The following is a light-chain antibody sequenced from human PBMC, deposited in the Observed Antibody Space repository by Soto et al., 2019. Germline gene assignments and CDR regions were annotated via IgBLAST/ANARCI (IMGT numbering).Light chain of an antibody. CDR2: STD. CDR3: ATWDGSLTGYV. V-gene: IGLV1-44*01. CDR1: SSNIGSNT. J-gene: IGLJ1*01. Sequence: QSVLTQPPSASGAPGQRVTISCSGGSSNIGSNTVNWYQQLPGTAPKLLICSTDQRPSGVPDRFSGSKSGTSASLAISGLQSEDEADYYCATWDGSLTGYVFGTGPKVTV.